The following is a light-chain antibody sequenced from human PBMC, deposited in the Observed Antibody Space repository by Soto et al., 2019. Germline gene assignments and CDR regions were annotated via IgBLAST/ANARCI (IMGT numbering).Light chain of an antibody. J-gene: IGKJ3*01. CDR1: QSISSY. V-gene: IGKV1-39*01. Sequence: DIQMTQPPYSLSASVGDRATITCRASQSISSYLNWYQQKPGKAPKLLIYAASSLQSGVPSRFSGSGSGTDFTLTISSLQPEDFATYYCQQSYSTPFPFGPGTKVDIK. CDR3: QQSYSTPFP. CDR2: AAS.